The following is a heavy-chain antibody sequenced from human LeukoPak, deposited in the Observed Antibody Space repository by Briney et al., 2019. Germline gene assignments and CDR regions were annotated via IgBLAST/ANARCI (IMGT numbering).Heavy chain of an antibody. CDR2: ISSSSSTI. Sequence: PGGSLRLSCAASGFTFSSYSMNWVRQAPGKGLEWVSYISSSSSTIYYADSVKGRFTISRDNAKNSLYLQMNSLRAEDTAVYYCARDRRYYGSGSYPHFDYWGQGTLVTVSS. CDR1: GFTFSSYS. J-gene: IGHJ4*02. V-gene: IGHV3-48*04. CDR3: ARDRRYYGSGSYPHFDY. D-gene: IGHD3-10*01.